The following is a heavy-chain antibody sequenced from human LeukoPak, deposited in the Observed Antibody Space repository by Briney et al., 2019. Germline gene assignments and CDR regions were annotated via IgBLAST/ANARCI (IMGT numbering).Heavy chain of an antibody. CDR1: GFTFSSYG. D-gene: IGHD6-6*01. CDR3: ARDEELEYSSSSLDY. Sequence: GGSLRLSCAASGFTFSSYGMHWVRQAPGKGLEWVAVIWYDGSNKYYADSVKGRFTISRDNSKNTLYLQMNSLRAEDTAVYYCARDEELEYSSSSLDYWGQGTLVTVSS. J-gene: IGHJ4*02. CDR2: IWYDGSNK. V-gene: IGHV3-33*01.